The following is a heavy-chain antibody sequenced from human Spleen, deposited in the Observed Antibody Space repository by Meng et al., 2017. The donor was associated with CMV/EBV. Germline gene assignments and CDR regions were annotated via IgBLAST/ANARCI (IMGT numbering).Heavy chain of an antibody. CDR3: AKDMGGRFCSASSCYTALDQ. CDR2: ISGSGDIT. J-gene: IGHJ4*02. V-gene: IGHV3-23*01. Sequence: GGSLRLSCTASGFTFSNYGMSWVRQAPGKGLEWVSGISGSGDITYYPDSVKGRFTISRDNSKNTLYLQINSLRAEDTAVYYCAKDMGGRFCSASSCYTALDQWGQGTLVTVSS. D-gene: IGHD2-2*02. CDR1: GFTFSNYG.